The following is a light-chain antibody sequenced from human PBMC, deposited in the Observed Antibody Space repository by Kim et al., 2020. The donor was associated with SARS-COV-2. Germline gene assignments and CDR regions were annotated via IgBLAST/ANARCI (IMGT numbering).Light chain of an antibody. V-gene: IGLV3-1*01. CDR3: QAWDSSTVV. CDR2: QDS. J-gene: IGLJ2*01. Sequence: SVSPGQTASIACSGDKLGDKYACWYQQKPGQSPVLVIYQDSKRPSGIPERFSGSNSGNTATLTISGTQAMDEADYYCQAWDSSTVVFGGGTKLTVL. CDR1: KLGDKY.